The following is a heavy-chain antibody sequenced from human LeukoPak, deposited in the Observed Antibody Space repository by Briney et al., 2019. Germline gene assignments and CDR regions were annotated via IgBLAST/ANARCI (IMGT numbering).Heavy chain of an antibody. Sequence: ASETLSLTCAVSGGSISSSNWWSWVRQPPGKGLEWIGEIYHSGSTNYNPSLKSRVTISVDKSKNQFSLKLSSVTAADTAVYYCAKASVGARLFDPWGQGTLVTVSS. CDR3: AKASVGARLFDP. J-gene: IGHJ5*02. CDR1: GGSISSSNW. V-gene: IGHV4-4*02. CDR2: IYHSGST. D-gene: IGHD1-26*01.